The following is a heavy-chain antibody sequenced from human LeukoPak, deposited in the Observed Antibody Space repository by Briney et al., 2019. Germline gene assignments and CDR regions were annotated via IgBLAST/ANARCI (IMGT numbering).Heavy chain of an antibody. CDR2: IDSYGSST. CDR3: ARASDIVVVPVAIPIDY. Sequence: GGSLRLSCAASGFTFSRSWMHWVRHAPGKGLVWVSRIDSYGSSTNYADSVKGRFTMSRDNAKNTLYLQMNSLRAEDTAVYYCARASDIVVVPVAIPIDYWGQGTLVTVSS. D-gene: IGHD2-2*02. J-gene: IGHJ4*02. V-gene: IGHV3-74*01. CDR1: GFTFSRSW.